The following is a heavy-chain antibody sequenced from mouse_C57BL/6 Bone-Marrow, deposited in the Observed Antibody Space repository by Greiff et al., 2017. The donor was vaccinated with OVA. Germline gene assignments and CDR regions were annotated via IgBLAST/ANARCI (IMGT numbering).Heavy chain of an antibody. J-gene: IGHJ3*01. CDR1: GYAFTNYL. Sequence: QVQLQQSGAELVRPGTSVKVSCKASGYAFTNYLIEWVKQRPGQGLEWIGVINPGSGGTNYNEKFKGKASLTADKSSSTAYMQLSSLTSDDSAVYFCASGIYYGSSFAYWGQGTLVTLSA. CDR2: INPGSGGT. D-gene: IGHD1-1*01. V-gene: IGHV1-54*01. CDR3: ASGIYYGSSFAY.